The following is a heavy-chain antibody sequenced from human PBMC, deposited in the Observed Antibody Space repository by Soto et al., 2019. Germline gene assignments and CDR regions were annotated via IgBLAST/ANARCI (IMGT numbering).Heavy chain of an antibody. CDR3: ARTDRDFYGLDV. Sequence: EVQLVESGGGLVQPGGSLRLSCEASGFSFRNYDMHWVRQGTGKGLEWVSGISAAGDRDYADSVEGRFTISRENAQNSCFLQMNSLRVGDTAVYYCARTDRDFYGLDVWGQGTTVIVSS. J-gene: IGHJ6*02. V-gene: IGHV3-13*05. CDR1: GFSFRNYD. CDR2: ISAAGDR.